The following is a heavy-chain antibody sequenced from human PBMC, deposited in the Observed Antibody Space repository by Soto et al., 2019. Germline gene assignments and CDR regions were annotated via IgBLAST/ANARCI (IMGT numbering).Heavy chain of an antibody. CDR2: IYYSGST. CDR3: ARDQGDRCNTGVCVRNYGLDI. D-gene: IGHD2-8*01. Sequence: QVQLQESGPGLVKPSQTLSLTCTVSGGSISSGSYYWSWIRQHPGKGLEWIGYIYYSGSTYYNPSLNSRLSLSVDTSKKQFSLKLNSVTAADTAVYYCARDQGDRCNTGVCVRNYGLDIWGQGRVVTVSS. CDR1: GGSISSGSYY. J-gene: IGHJ3*02. V-gene: IGHV4-31*03.